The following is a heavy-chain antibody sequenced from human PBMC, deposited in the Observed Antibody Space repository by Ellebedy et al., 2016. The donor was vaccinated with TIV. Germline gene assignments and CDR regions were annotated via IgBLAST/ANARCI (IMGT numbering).Heavy chain of an antibody. Sequence: MPSETLSLTCTVSGGSISRSRYHWVWIRQPQGKALVGIGCIYYSGSTYYTPSLQSRVTISVDTSKNQFSLKLSSVTAADTAVYYCARNHREWQLLRSAAYFDYWGQGTLVTVSS. D-gene: IGHD1-26*01. CDR3: ARNHREWQLLRSAAYFDY. J-gene: IGHJ4*02. V-gene: IGHV4-39*01. CDR1: GGSISRSRYH. CDR2: IYYSGST.